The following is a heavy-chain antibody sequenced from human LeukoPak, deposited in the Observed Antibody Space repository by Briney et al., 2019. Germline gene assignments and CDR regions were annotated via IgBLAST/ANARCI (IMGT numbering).Heavy chain of an antibody. Sequence: ASVKVSCKASGYTFTGYYMHWVRQAPGQGLEWMGWINPNSGGTNYAQKFQGRVTMTRDTSISTAYMELSRLRSDDTAVYYCASRKDIVVVPAAKEDYFDYRGQGTLVTVSS. CDR2: INPNSGGT. CDR3: ASRKDIVVVPAAKEDYFDY. J-gene: IGHJ4*02. V-gene: IGHV1-2*02. CDR1: GYTFTGYY. D-gene: IGHD2-2*01.